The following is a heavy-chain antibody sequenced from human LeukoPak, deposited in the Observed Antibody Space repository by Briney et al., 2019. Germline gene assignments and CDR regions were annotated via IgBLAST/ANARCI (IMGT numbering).Heavy chain of an antibody. D-gene: IGHD6-19*01. V-gene: IGHV3-30*18. CDR1: GFTFSSYG. CDR2: ISYDGSNK. J-gene: IGHJ4*02. CDR3: AKPSAVNYFDY. Sequence: PGGSLRLSCAASGFTFSSYGMHWVRQAPGKGLEWVAVISYDGSNKYYADSVKGRFTISRDNSKNTLYLQMNSLRAEDTAVYYCAKPSAVNYFDYWGQGTLVTVSS.